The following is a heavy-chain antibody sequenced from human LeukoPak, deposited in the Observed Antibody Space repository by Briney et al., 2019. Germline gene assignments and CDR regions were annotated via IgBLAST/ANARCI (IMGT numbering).Heavy chain of an antibody. D-gene: IGHD2-21*02. Sequence: SQTLSLTCAISGDSVSSYSAAWNWIRQSPSRGLEWLGRTYYRSKWYNDYAISVKSRITINPDTSKNQFSLKLSSVTAADTAVYYCARRKYRSHIVVVTGEYYFDYWGQGTLVTISS. CDR2: TYYRSKWYN. V-gene: IGHV6-1*01. J-gene: IGHJ4*02. CDR3: ARRKYRSHIVVVTGEYYFDY. CDR1: GDSVSSYSAA.